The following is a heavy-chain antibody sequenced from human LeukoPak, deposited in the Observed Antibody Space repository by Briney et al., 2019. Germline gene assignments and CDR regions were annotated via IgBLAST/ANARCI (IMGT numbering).Heavy chain of an antibody. CDR1: GGAISSGSYY. D-gene: IGHD3-22*01. CDR3: ARAANYYDSSGYSES. V-gene: IGHV4-61*02. CDR2: IYTSGIT. Sequence: SSQTLSLTCTVSGGAISSGSYYWSWIRQPDGQGLEWIGRIYTSGITNYNPSLKSRVTLSVDTSKNQFSLKLSSVTAADTAVYYSARAANYYDSSGYSESWGQGTLVTVSS. J-gene: IGHJ4*02.